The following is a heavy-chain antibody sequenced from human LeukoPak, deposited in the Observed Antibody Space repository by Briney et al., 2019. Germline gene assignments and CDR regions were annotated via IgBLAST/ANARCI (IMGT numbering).Heavy chain of an antibody. J-gene: IGHJ3*02. CDR2: IYYSGST. V-gene: IGHV4-59*01. CDR3: ARAHKLNAFDI. CDR1: GGSISSYY. Sequence: PSETLSLTCTVSGGSISSYYWSWIRQPPEKGLEWIGYIYYSGSTNYNPSLKSRVTISVDTSKNQFSLKLSSVTAADTAVYYCARAHKLNAFDIWGQGTMVTVSS. D-gene: IGHD1-1*01.